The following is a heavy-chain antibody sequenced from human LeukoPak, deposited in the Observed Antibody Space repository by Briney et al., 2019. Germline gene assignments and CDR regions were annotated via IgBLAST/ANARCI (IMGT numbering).Heavy chain of an antibody. J-gene: IGHJ1*01. CDR2: IYYSGST. V-gene: IGHV4-30-4*01. D-gene: IGHD6-19*01. Sequence: SQTLSLTCTVSGGSISSGAYYWSWIRQHPGEGLEWIGYIYYSGSTYYNPSLKSRVTISADTSKSQVSLKLSSVTAADTAMYNCANIAMAGTGSEYFQNWGQGTLVTVSS. CDR3: ANIAMAGTGSEYFQN. CDR1: GGSISSGAYY.